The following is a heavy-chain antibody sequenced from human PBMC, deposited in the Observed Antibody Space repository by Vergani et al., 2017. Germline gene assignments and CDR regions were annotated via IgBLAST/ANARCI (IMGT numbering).Heavy chain of an antibody. CDR3: ARVNTETNGHLYYYYYMDV. D-gene: IGHD4-11*01. J-gene: IGHJ6*03. V-gene: IGHV4-34*01. CDR2: IDHTGRL. CDR1: GGSFTSYH. Sequence: QVQLQQWGGGLLKPSETLSLTCVVNGGSFTSYHWTWIRQSPGEGLEWVGDIDHTGRLDYNPSLKSRLTMSVDKSRNQFSLTLNSVTATDTAIYFCARVNTETNGHLYYYYYMDVWGQGTAVTFS.